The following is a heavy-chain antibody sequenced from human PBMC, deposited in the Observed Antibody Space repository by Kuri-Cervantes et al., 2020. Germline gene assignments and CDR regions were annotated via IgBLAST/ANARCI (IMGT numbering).Heavy chain of an antibody. V-gene: IGHV1-2*02. D-gene: IGHD3-22*01. Sequence: ASVKVSCKASGYTFTSYGISWVRQAPGQGLEWMGWINPNSGGTNYAQKFQGRVTMTRDTSISTAYMELSRLRPDDTAVYYCARGYDSSGYCYYWGQGTLVTVSS. J-gene: IGHJ4*02. CDR1: GYTFTSYG. CDR3: ARGYDSSGYCYY. CDR2: INPNSGGT.